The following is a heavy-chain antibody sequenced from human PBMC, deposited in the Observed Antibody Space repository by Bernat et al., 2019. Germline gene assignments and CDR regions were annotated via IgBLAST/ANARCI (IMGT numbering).Heavy chain of an antibody. Sequence: QVQLVESGGGVVQPGRSLRLSCAASGFTFSSYGMHWVRQAPGKGLEWVAVISYDGSNKYYADSVKGRFTISRDNSKNTLYLQMNSLRAEDTAVYYCATRGSATGFDYWGQGTLVTVSS. V-gene: IGHV3-30*03. CDR3: ATRGSATGFDY. J-gene: IGHJ4*02. D-gene: IGHD5-12*01. CDR1: GFTFSSYG. CDR2: ISYDGSNK.